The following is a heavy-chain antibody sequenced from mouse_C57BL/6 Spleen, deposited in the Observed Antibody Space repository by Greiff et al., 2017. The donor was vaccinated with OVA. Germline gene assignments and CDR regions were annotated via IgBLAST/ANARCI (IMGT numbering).Heavy chain of an antibody. D-gene: IGHD2-12*01. J-gene: IGHJ4*01. V-gene: IGHV1-55*01. CDR1: GYTFTSYW. CDR2: IYPGSGST. CDR3: ARATIVTTIASSMDY. Sequence: QVQLQQPGAELVKPGASVKMSCKASGYTFTSYWITWVKQRPGQGLEWIGEIYPGSGSTNYNEKFKSKATLTVDTSSSTTYMLLSSLTSEDAAVYYCARATIVTTIASSMDYWGQGTSVTVSS.